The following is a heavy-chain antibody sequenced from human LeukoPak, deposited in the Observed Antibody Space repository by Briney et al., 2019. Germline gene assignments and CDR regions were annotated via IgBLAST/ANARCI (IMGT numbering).Heavy chain of an antibody. Sequence: NSSETLSLTCAVYGGSFSGYSWSWTRQPPGKGLEWIGEINHSGSTNYNPSLKSRLTISVDTSKNQFSLKLSSVTAADTAVYYCARGRRAIVVVPAAIGWFDPWGQGTLVTVSS. V-gene: IGHV4-34*01. CDR1: GGSFSGYS. CDR3: ARGRRAIVVVPAAIGWFDP. J-gene: IGHJ5*02. CDR2: INHSGST. D-gene: IGHD2-2*02.